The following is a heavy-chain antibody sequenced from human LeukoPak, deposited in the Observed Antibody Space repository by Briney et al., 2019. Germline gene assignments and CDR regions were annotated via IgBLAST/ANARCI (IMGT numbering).Heavy chain of an antibody. CDR1: GFTFSSYV. Sequence: PGGSLRLSCAASGFTFSSYVMHWVRQAPGKGLEWVAVISYDGSNKYYADPVKGRFTISRDNSKNTLYLQMNSLKTEDTAVYYCTTEARITIFGVVYFDYWGQGTLVPVSS. CDR3: TTEARITIFGVVYFDY. J-gene: IGHJ4*02. V-gene: IGHV3-30*03. CDR2: ISYDGSNK. D-gene: IGHD3-3*01.